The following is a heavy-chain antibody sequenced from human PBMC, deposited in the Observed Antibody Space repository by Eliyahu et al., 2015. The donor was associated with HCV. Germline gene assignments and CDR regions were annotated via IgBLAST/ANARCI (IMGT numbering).Heavy chain of an antibody. V-gene: IGHV1-69*02. D-gene: IGHD3-16*01. CDR3: ARGEVRQVAFDI. Sequence: QVQLVQSGAEVKKPGSSVKVSCKASGGXFSSYTISWVRQAPGQGLEWMGRIIPILGIANYAQKFQGRVTITADKSTSTAYMELSSLRSEDTAVYYCARGEVRQVAFDIWGQGTMVTVSS. CDR1: GGXFSSYT. J-gene: IGHJ3*02. CDR2: IIPILGIA.